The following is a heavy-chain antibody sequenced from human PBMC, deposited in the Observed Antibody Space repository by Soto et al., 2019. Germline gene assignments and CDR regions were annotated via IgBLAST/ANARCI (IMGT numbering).Heavy chain of an antibody. Sequence: QMQLVQSGPEVKKPGTSVKVSCKASGFTFTSSAVQWVRQARGQRLEWIGWIVVGSGNTNYAQKFQERVTITRDMSTSTPYMELSSLRSEDTAVYYCAADPLYCSGGSCYSDPWFDPWGQGTLVTVSS. D-gene: IGHD2-15*01. CDR2: IVVGSGNT. CDR3: AADPLYCSGGSCYSDPWFDP. CDR1: GFTFTSSA. V-gene: IGHV1-58*01. J-gene: IGHJ5*02.